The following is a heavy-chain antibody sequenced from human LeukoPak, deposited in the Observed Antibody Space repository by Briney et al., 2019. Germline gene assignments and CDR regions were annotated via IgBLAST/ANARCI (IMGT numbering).Heavy chain of an antibody. J-gene: IGHJ3*01. V-gene: IGHV1-2*02. D-gene: IGHD3-22*01. Sequence: ASVKVSCKASGYRFIDYYMHWVRQAPGHGLEWMGWINPDSGRTNYGQKFQGRVTMTRDTSISTGYMELSRLTSDDTAVYYCARTYNYDSSGFKGDAFDVWGQGTMVTVSS. CDR1: GYRFIDYY. CDR3: ARTYNYDSSGFKGDAFDV. CDR2: INPDSGRT.